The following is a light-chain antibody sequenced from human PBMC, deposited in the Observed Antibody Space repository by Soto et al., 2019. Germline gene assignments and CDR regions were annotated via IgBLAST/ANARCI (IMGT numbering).Light chain of an antibody. CDR1: SSDVGGYNY. J-gene: IGLJ1*01. V-gene: IGLV2-14*01. CDR2: EVI. CDR3: SSFTSSSTYV. Sequence: QSALTQPASVSGSPGQSITISCTGTSSDVGGYNYVSWYQQHPGKAPKLMIYEVINRPSGVSNRFSGSKSGNTTSLTISGLQAEDEADYYCSSFTSSSTYVFGTETKVTVL.